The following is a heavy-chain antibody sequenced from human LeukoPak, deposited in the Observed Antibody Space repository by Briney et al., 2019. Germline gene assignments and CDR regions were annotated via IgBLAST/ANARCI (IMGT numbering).Heavy chain of an antibody. J-gene: IGHJ4*02. CDR2: ISYDGSNK. Sequence: PGGSLRLSCAASGFTFSSYAMHWVRQAPGKGLEWVAVISYDGSNKYYADSVKGRFTISRDNSKNTLYLQMNSLRAEDTAVYYCAKGEQSPFYYFDYWGQGTLVTVSS. CDR3: AKGEQSPFYYFDY. V-gene: IGHV3-30-3*01. D-gene: IGHD1-26*01. CDR1: GFTFSSYA.